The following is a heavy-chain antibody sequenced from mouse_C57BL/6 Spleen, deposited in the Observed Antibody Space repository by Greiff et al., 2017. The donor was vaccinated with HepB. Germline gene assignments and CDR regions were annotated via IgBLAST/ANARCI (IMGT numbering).Heavy chain of an antibody. J-gene: IGHJ3*01. CDR2: INYDGSST. CDR1: GFTFSDYY. D-gene: IGHD2-1*01. V-gene: IGHV5-16*01. CDR3: ARENYYGNSAWFAY. Sequence: EVKVEESEGGLVQPGSSMKLSCTASGFTFSDYYMAWVRQVPEKGLEWVANINYDGSSTYYLDSLKSRFIISRDNATNILYLQMSSLKSEDTATYYCARENYYGNSAWFAYWGQGTLVTVSA.